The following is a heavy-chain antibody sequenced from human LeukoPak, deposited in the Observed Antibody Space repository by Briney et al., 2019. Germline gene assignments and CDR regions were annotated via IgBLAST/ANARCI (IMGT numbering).Heavy chain of an antibody. Sequence: GESLKISCKGSGYSFTSYWIGWVRPMPGKGLEWMGIIYPGDSDTRYSPSFQGQVTISADKSISTAYLQWSSLKASDTAMYYCARGPGDYYDSSGYYGYWGQGTLVTVSS. D-gene: IGHD3-22*01. CDR2: IYPGDSDT. CDR1: GYSFTSYW. J-gene: IGHJ4*02. CDR3: ARGPGDYYDSSGYYGY. V-gene: IGHV5-51*01.